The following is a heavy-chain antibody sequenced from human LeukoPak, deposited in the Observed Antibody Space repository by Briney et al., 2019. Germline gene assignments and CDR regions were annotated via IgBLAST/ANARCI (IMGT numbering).Heavy chain of an antibody. J-gene: IGHJ5*02. V-gene: IGHV4-31*03. CDR2: IYYSGST. D-gene: IGHD6-19*01. CDR3: ARAGYSSGWYGVYNWFDP. CDR1: GGSISSGGYY. Sequence: PSETLSLTCTVSGGSISSGGYYWSWIRQHPGKGLEWIGYIYYSGSTYYNPSLKSRVTISVDTSKNQFSLKLSSVTAADTAVYYCARAGYSSGWYGVYNWFDPWGQGTLVTVSS.